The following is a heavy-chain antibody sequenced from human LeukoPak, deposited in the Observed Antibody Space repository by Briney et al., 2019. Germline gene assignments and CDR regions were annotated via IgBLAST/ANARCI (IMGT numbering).Heavy chain of an antibody. CDR3: AAGYGDYGFDYYYYGMDV. Sequence: SVKVSCKAPGYTFTGYYIHWVRQARGQRLEWIGWIVVGSGNTNYAQKFQERVTITRDMSTSTAYMELSSLRSEDTAVYYCAAGYGDYGFDYYYYGMDVWGQGTTVTVSS. CDR2: IVVGSGNT. J-gene: IGHJ6*02. CDR1: GYTFTGYY. V-gene: IGHV1-58*02. D-gene: IGHD4-17*01.